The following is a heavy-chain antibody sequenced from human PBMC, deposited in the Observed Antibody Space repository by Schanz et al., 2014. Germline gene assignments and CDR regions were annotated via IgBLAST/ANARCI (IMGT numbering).Heavy chain of an antibody. Sequence: EVQLVQSGGGLVQPGGSLRLSCAASGFTFSSHWMHWVRQDPGKGLVWVARINSVGSNTDYADSVTGRFTISRDNAKNPLYLQMNTLIAEDTAVYYCARKMKLGVYGGKRHDSLAIWGQGTMXTVSS. J-gene: IGHJ3*02. CDR3: ARKMKLGVYGGKRHDSLAI. CDR1: GFTFSSHW. D-gene: IGHD4-17*01. V-gene: IGHV3-74*01. CDR2: INSVGSNT.